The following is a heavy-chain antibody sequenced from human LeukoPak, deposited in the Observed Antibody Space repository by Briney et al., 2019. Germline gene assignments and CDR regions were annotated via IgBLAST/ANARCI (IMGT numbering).Heavy chain of an antibody. J-gene: IGHJ4*02. CDR1: GFIFSNAW. D-gene: IGHD4-23*01. V-gene: IGHV3-15*01. Sequence: GGSLRLSCAASGFIFSNAWMSWVRQAPGKGLEWVGRVKSKTDGGTTDYAALVKGRFTISRDDSKNTLYLQMNSLKTDDTAVYYCATGSGDTVVIDYWGQGTPVTVSS. CDR3: ATGSGDTVVIDY. CDR2: VKSKTDGGTT.